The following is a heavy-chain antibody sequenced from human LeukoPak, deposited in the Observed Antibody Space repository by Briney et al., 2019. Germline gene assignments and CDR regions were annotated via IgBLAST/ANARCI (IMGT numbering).Heavy chain of an antibody. CDR1: GDTLPTYG. CDR2: VSTYNGHT. Sequence: GASVKVSCKASGDTLPTYGITWVRQAPGQRLEWMGWVSTYNGHTNYAQYLQGRVTMTRDTYTKTAYMELRGLRANDTAIYYCARPAKGAYYFYYMDVWGKGTTVTVSS. D-gene: IGHD2-2*01. J-gene: IGHJ6*03. CDR3: ARPAKGAYYFYYMDV. V-gene: IGHV1-18*01.